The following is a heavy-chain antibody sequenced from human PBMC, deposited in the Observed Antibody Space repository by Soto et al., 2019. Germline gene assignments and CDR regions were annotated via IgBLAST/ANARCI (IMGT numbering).Heavy chain of an antibody. Sequence: PGGSLRLSCVASGFTFSSYSMSWVRQAPGKGLEWVSGFRAGGDDGTTYYADSVKGRFTISRDNSKNTLFLQMNSLRAEDTAIYYCAKKVNSGSGSQYFDYFGQGTLVTVSP. J-gene: IGHJ4*02. V-gene: IGHV3-23*01. CDR2: FRAGGDDGTT. D-gene: IGHD3-10*01. CDR3: AKKVNSGSGSQYFDY. CDR1: GFTFSSYS.